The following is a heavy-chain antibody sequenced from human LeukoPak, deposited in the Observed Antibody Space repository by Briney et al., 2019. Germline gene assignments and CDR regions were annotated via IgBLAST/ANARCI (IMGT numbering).Heavy chain of an antibody. J-gene: IGHJ4*02. V-gene: IGHV3-11*01. CDR1: GFTFSDYY. CDR3: ARPPLRGYSYGGLEV. CDR2: ISSSGSTI. D-gene: IGHD5-18*01. Sequence: GGSLRLSCAASGFTFSDYYMSWIRQAPGKGLEWVSYISSSGSTIYYADSVKGRFTISRDNAKNSLHLQMNSLRAEDTAVYYCARPPLRGYSYGGLEVWGQGTLVTVSS.